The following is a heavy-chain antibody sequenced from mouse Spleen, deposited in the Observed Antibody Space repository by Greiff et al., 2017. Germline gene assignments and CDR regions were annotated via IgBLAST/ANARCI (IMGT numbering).Heavy chain of an antibody. CDR1: GYAFTSYW. V-gene: IGHV1-55*01. CDR3: ARYRRSGYDY. J-gene: IGHJ2*01. CDR2: IYPGNGST. D-gene: IGHD2-2*01. Sequence: QVQLQQPGAELVKPGASVKMSCKASGYAFTSYWITWVKQRPGQGLEWIGDIYPGNGSTNYNQKFKGKATLTVDTSSSTAYMQLSSLTSEDSAVYCCARYRRSGYDYWGQGTTLTVSS.